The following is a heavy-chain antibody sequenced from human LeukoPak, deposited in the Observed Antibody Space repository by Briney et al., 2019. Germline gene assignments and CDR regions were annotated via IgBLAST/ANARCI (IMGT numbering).Heavy chain of an antibody. Sequence: PGGSLRLSCAASGFTFSNYGMHWVRQAPGKGLEWVAVIWHDGSNEYYADSVRGRFTISRDNSKNTLYLQMSSLRAEDTAVYYCSKDFKGIGWYVLPYFDYWGQGTLVTVSS. V-gene: IGHV3-33*06. J-gene: IGHJ4*02. CDR3: SKDFKGIGWYVLPYFDY. D-gene: IGHD6-19*01. CDR2: IWHDGSNE. CDR1: GFTFSNYG.